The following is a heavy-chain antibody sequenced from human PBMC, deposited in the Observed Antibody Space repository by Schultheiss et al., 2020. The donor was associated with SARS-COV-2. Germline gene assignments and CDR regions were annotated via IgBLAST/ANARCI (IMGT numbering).Heavy chain of an antibody. J-gene: IGHJ4*02. V-gene: IGHV3-74*01. CDR3: TTDGFYEYY. CDR1: GFTFSSYW. D-gene: IGHD3-16*01. Sequence: GGSLRLSCAASGFTFSSYWMHWVRQPPGKGLVWISRINSDGSSTNYADFVKGRFTISRDNAKNTLYLQMNSLRAEDTAVYYCTTDGFYEYYWGQGTLVTVSS. CDR2: INSDGSST.